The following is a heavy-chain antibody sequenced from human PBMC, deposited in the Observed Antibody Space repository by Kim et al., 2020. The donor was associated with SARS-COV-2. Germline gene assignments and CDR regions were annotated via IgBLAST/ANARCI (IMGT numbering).Heavy chain of an antibody. V-gene: IGHV1-18*04. J-gene: IGHJ4*02. D-gene: IGHD3-3*01. CDR2: ISAYNGHT. CDR3: ATGRNFLGSVDY. Sequence: ASVKVSCKASGYTSTTYGVNWVRQAPGQGLEWMGWISAYNGHTNYAQSLQGRVSLTTDTSTNTVYMELTGLRYDDTAVYYCATGRNFLGSVDYWGQGTMIVVSS. CDR1: GYTSTTYG.